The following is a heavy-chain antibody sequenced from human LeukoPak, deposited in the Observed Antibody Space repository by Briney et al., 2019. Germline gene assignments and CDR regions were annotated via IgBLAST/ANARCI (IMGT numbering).Heavy chain of an antibody. Sequence: PSQTLSLTCAISGDSLSNSSATWNWIRQSPSRGLEWLGRTYYRFKWYNDYAESVKSRITINPDTSKNQFSLQLNSVTPEDTAVFYCVGEVTNTGDYWGQGTLVTVSS. J-gene: IGHJ4*02. D-gene: IGHD2-21*02. V-gene: IGHV6-1*01. CDR2: TYYRFKWYN. CDR3: VGEVTNTGDY. CDR1: GDSLSNSSAT.